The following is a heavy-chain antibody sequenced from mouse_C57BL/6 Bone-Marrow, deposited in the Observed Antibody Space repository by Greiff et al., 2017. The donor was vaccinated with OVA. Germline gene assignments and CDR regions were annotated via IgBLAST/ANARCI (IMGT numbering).Heavy chain of an antibody. CDR3: AREGGTAWFAY. D-gene: IGHD4-1*01. J-gene: IGHJ3*01. Sequence: QVQLQQSGPELVKPGASVKLSCKASGYTFTSYDINWVKQRPGQGLEWIGWIYPRDGSTKYNEKFKGKATLTVDTSSSTAYMELHSLTSEDSAVYFGAREGGTAWFAYWGQGTLVTVSA. V-gene: IGHV1-85*01. CDR2: IYPRDGST. CDR1: GYTFTSYD.